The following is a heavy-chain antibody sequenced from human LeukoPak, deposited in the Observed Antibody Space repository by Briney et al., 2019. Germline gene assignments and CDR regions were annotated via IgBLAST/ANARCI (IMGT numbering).Heavy chain of an antibody. CDR1: GGSLSSYY. D-gene: IGHD3-10*01. V-gene: IGHV4-4*07. J-gene: IGHJ3*02. CDR3: ARDKSRTYGSADAFDI. CDR2: IYTSGST. Sequence: SETLSLTCTVSGGSLSSYYWNWIRQPAGKGLEWIGRIYTSGSTNYNPSLRSRVTMSVDTSKNQFSLKLSSVTAADTAVYYCARDKSRTYGSADAFDIWGQGTMVTVSS.